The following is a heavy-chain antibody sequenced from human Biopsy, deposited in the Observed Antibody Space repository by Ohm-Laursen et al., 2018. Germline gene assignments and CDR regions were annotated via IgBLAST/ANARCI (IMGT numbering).Heavy chain of an antibody. V-gene: IGHV4-59*08. CDR2: ISYSRDT. D-gene: IGHD6-19*01. Sequence: SDTLSLTCTVSGGSISGSSWSWIRHAPGKGLEWIGYISYSRDTNYNPSLKSRITISVDTSKNQFSRKLTSVTAADTAVYYCAKHGSGWTGDDAFHIWGQGTMVTVSS. J-gene: IGHJ3*02. CDR3: AKHGSGWTGDDAFHI. CDR1: GGSISGSS.